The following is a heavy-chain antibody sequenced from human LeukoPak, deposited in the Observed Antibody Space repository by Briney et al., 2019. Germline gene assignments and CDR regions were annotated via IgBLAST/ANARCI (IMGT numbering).Heavy chain of an antibody. J-gene: IGHJ4*02. CDR3: ARSGGDRGWYYFDY. D-gene: IGHD6-19*01. CDR1: GGSISIYY. Sequence: SVTLSLTCTVSGGSISIYYWSWIRQPAGKGLEWIGRIYTSGSTDYNPSLKSRVTVSVDTSKNQFSLKLNSMTAADTAVYYCARSGGDRGWYYFDYWGQGTLVTVSS. CDR2: IYTSGST. V-gene: IGHV4-4*07.